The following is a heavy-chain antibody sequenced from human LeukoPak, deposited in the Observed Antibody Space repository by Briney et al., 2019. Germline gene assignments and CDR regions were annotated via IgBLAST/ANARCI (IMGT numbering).Heavy chain of an antibody. CDR1: GYTFTSYG. V-gene: IGHV1-18*01. Sequence: GASVKVSCKASGYTFTSYGISWVRQAPGQGLEWMGWISAYNGNTNYAQKLQGRVTMATDTSTSTAYMELRSLRSDDTAVYYCAREKCSSSSCYGAFDMWGQGTMVTVSS. D-gene: IGHD2-2*01. CDR3: AREKCSSSSCYGAFDM. CDR2: ISAYNGNT. J-gene: IGHJ3*02.